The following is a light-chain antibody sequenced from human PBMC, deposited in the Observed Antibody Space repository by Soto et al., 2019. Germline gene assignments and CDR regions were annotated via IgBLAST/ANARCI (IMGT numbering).Light chain of an antibody. CDR3: QQYNYFWA. J-gene: IGKJ1*01. V-gene: IGKV1-5*01. CDR1: QSTSSW. Sequence: DIQMTQSPSTLSASVGDRVTITCRASQSTSSWLAWYQQKPGKAPKLLIYDASNLESGVPSRFSGGGSGTEFSLTISSLQPDDFATYYCQQYNYFWAFGQGTGVEIK. CDR2: DAS.